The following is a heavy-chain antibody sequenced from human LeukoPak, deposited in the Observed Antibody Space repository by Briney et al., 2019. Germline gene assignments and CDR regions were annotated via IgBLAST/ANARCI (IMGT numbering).Heavy chain of an antibody. CDR3: AREGYGSGRRLGLDV. J-gene: IGHJ6*02. CDR2: INPSGGST. D-gene: IGHD3-10*01. Sequence: ASVKVSCKASGYTFTSYYMHWVRQAPGQGLEWMAIINPSGGSTTYAQNSQGRVTMTRDTSTSTVYLEVNSLRSDDTAVYYCAREGYGSGRRLGLDVWGQGTTVTVSS. CDR1: GYTFTSYY. V-gene: IGHV1-46*01.